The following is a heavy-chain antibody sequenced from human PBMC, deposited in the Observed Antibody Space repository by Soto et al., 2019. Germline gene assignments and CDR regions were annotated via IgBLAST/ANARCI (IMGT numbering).Heavy chain of an antibody. CDR2: IWYDGSNK. CDR1: GFTFSSYG. V-gene: IGHV3-33*01. Sequence: PGGSLRLSCAASGFTFSSYGMHWVRQAPGKGLEWVAVIWYDGSNKYYADSVKGRFTISRDNSKNTLYLQMNSLRAEDTAVYYCARDVYVDYYASSGYYHPDYWGQGTLVTVPQ. CDR3: ARDVYVDYYASSGYYHPDY. D-gene: IGHD3-22*01. J-gene: IGHJ4*02.